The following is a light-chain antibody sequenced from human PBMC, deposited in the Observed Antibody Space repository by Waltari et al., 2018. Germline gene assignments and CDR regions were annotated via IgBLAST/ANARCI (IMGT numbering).Light chain of an antibody. CDR1: RYINKY. J-gene: IGKJ1*01. CDR2: AAS. V-gene: IGKV1-39*01. Sequence: DIQMIQSPSSLSASLGDRVTVTCRASRYINKYLNWYQKKPGEAPKLLIFAASTLQSGVPSRFSGSGSGTDFTLTISNLQAEDFATYYCQQSFGNPPWTFGQGTKV. CDR3: QQSFGNPPWT.